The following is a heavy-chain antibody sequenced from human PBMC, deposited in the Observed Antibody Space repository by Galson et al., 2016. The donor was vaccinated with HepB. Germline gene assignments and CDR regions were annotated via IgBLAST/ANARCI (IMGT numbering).Heavy chain of an antibody. J-gene: IGHJ4*02. D-gene: IGHD1-1*01. CDR3: ARDFEVQLERGYIDN. CDR2: INAGNANT. CDR1: GYHFSSFA. V-gene: IGHV1-3*01. Sequence: SVKVSCKASGYHFSSFAIHWVRQAPGQSLEWMGWINAGNANTKLSQKFQGRASIIRDTPATTVYLELSSLRSEDTAVYYCARDFEVQLERGYIDNWGQGTLVNVSP.